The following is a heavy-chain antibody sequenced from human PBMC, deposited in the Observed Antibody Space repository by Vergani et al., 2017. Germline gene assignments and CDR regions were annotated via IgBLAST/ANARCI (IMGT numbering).Heavy chain of an antibody. J-gene: IGHJ4*02. D-gene: IGHD6-13*01. CDR2: IYYTGST. V-gene: IGHV4-61*10. CDR3: AREAAAAGYLDY. CDR1: GGSVIRVSYY. Sequence: QVQLQESGPGLVKPSETLYLTCPVSGGSVIRVSYYWSWIRQPAGQGLEWIGYIYYTGSTNYNPSLKSRVTISVDTSKNQFSLKLSPVTAADTAVYYCAREAAAAGYLDYWGQGTLVTVAS.